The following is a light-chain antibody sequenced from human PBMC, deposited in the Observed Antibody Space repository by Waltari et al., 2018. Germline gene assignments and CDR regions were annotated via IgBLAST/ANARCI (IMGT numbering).Light chain of an antibody. CDR3: QHYVRLPVT. CDR2: GAS. CDR1: QSVSRT. V-gene: IGKV3-20*01. J-gene: IGKJ1*01. Sequence: ELVLTQSPGTLSLSSGERATLSCRASQSVSRTLAWYQQKPGQAPRLLIYGASTRATGIPERFSGGGSGTDFSLTISRLEPEDFAVYYCQHYVRLPVTFGQGTKVEIK.